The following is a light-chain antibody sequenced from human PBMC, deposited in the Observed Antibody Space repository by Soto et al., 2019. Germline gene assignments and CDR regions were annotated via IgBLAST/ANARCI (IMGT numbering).Light chain of an antibody. CDR1: QSLLHSDGYNH. J-gene: IGKJ4*01. CDR2: EGS. V-gene: IGKV2-28*01. CDR3: MQALHPPPT. Sequence: XQAPLSXPXTPXEPASISCRSSQSLLHSDGYNHLDWYLQKPGQSPQLLIYEGSKRASGVPDRFSGSGSGTDFTLKISRVEAEDVGIYHCMQALHPPPTFGGGTKVEIK.